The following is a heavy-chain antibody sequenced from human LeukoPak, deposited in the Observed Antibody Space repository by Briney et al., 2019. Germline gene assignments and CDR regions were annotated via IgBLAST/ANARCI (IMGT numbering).Heavy chain of an antibody. Sequence: ASVKVSRKASGYTFTGYYMHWVRQAPGQGLEWMGWINPNSGGTNYAQKFQGRVTMTRDTSISTAYMELSRLRSDDTAVYYCASRGYSSSRPNIYFDYWGQGTLVTVSS. CDR3: ASRGYSSSRPNIYFDY. CDR2: INPNSGGT. J-gene: IGHJ4*02. V-gene: IGHV1-2*02. CDR1: GYTFTGYY. D-gene: IGHD6-13*01.